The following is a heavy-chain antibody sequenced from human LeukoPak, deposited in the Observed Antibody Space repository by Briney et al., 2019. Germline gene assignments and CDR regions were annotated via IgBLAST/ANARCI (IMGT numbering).Heavy chain of an antibody. CDR1: GFTFKSYE. CDR3: ARVITSRFFDY. D-gene: IGHD3-10*01. Sequence: GGSLRLSCAASGFTFKSYEMNWVRQAPGKGLEWVSYISSSGSTIYYADSEKGRFTISRDNAKNSLYLQMNSLRAEDTAVYYCARVITSRFFDYWGQGTLVTVSS. J-gene: IGHJ4*02. V-gene: IGHV3-48*03. CDR2: ISSSGSTI.